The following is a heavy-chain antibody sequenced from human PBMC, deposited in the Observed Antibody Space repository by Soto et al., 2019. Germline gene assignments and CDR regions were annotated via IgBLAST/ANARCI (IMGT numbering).Heavy chain of an antibody. D-gene: IGHD6-13*01. CDR1: GGSISSGDYY. CDR2: IYYSGST. Sequence: QVQLQESGPGLVKPSQTLSLTCTVSGGSISSGDYYWSWIRQPPGKGLEWIGYIYYSGSTYYNPSLKSRVTISIDTSKNQFPLKLSSVTAADTAVYYCARVGASPADIQQLAFGYWGQGTLVTVSS. J-gene: IGHJ4*02. V-gene: IGHV4-30-4*01. CDR3: ARVGASPADIQQLAFGY.